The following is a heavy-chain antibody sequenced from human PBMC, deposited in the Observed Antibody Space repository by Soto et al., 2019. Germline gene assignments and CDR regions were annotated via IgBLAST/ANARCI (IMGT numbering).Heavy chain of an antibody. V-gene: IGHV4-59*02. D-gene: IGHD1-1*01. J-gene: IGHJ4*02. CDR3: AKWNQDWRAFDS. Sequence: QVQLLESGRGLVRTSETLSLNCAVSGDSVTLYFWNWIRQPPGKALEWIGYTHHTGTSRYNPSLRGRIATPVDTSKNQFSLILTSVTAADTAVYYCAKWNQDWRAFDSWGQGILVAVSS. CDR1: GDSVTLYF. CDR2: THHTGTS.